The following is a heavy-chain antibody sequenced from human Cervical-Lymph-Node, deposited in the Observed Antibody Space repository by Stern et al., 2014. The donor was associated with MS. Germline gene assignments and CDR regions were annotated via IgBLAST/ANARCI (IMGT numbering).Heavy chain of an antibody. CDR1: GFTFSTYG. CDR3: AREAPVEPAATDAFDI. V-gene: IGHV3-33*01. CDR2: IWSDGTNS. Sequence: VQLVESGGGVVQPGRSLSLSCAASGFTFSTYGMHLVRQAPGKGLEWVAVIWSDGTNSLYADSVKGRFTISRDNSKNTLYLQMNTLRTEDTAVYYCAREAPVEPAATDAFDIWGRGTMVAVSS. D-gene: IGHD2-2*01. J-gene: IGHJ3*02.